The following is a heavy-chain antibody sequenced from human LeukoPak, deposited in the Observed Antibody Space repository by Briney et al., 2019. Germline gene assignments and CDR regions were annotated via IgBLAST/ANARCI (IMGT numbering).Heavy chain of an antibody. CDR3: ARGERGPYYDFWTD. D-gene: IGHD3/OR15-3a*01. CDR2: IYYSGFT. V-gene: IGHV4-61*05. Sequence: SETLSLTCTVSGGSISSSSYYWGWIRQPPGKGLEWIGFIYYSGFTNYNPSLKSRVTISVDTSKNQFSLKLSSVTAADTAVYYCARGERGPYYDFWTDWGQGTLVTVSS. CDR1: GGSISSSSYY. J-gene: IGHJ4*02.